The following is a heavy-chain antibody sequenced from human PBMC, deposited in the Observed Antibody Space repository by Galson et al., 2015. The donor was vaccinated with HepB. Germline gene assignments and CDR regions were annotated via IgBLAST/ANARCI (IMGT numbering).Heavy chain of an antibody. Sequence: SLRLSCAASGINFNCYAMNWVRQAPGKGLEWVSAISGSGSNSYYADSVKGRFTISRGNSKNTLYLQMNSLRVEDTALYYCATTKLEKLGFARGDSCHSFRLVGSFDYWGQGNLVAVSS. J-gene: IGHJ4*02. CDR3: ATTKLEKLGFARGDSCHSFRLVGSFDY. V-gene: IGHV3-23*01. CDR1: GINFNCYA. CDR2: ISGSGSNS. D-gene: IGHD2-15*01.